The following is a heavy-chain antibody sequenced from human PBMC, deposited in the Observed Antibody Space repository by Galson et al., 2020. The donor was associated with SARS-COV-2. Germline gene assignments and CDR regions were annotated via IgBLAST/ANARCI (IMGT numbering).Heavy chain of an antibody. Sequence: SETLSLTCAVYGGSFNNYYWMWIRQSPGKGLQWMGEINHRGSTNYHPSLPRRVALPVDTSKNQFSLRLISVTAADTAVYYCVRGAEERGLVVVVHYCDREVDVWWGGTAGTVSS. CDR3: VRGAEERGLVVVVHYCDREVDV. CDR2: INHRGST. D-gene: IGHD2-2*01. V-gene: IGHV4-34*01. CDR1: GGSFNNYY. J-gene: IGHJ6*01.